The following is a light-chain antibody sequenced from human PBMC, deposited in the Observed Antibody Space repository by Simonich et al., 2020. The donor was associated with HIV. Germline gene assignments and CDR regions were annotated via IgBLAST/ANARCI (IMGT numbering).Light chain of an antibody. CDR1: NSDVGCYNY. V-gene: IGLV2-8*01. J-gene: IGLJ2*01. Sequence: QSALTQPPSASGSPGQSVTISCTGTNSDVGCYNYVSWYQQHPGKAPNLIIYECNKRPSGVPDRFSGSKSDNTASLTVSGLQAEDEANYYCSSYAGSNTVVFGGGTKLTVL. CDR3: SSYAGSNTVV. CDR2: ECN.